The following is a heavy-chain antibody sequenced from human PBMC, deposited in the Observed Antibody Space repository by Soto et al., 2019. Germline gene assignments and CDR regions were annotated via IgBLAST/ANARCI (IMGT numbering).Heavy chain of an antibody. CDR2: IYYSGST. D-gene: IGHD3-10*01. V-gene: IGHV4-59*01. CDR1: GGSISSYY. CDR3: ARDGMVRGRGYYYGMDV. J-gene: IGHJ6*02. Sequence: PSETLSLTCTVSGGSISSYYWSWIWQPPGKGLEWIGYIYYSGSTNYNPSLKSRVTISVDTSKNQFSLKLSSVTAADTAVYYCARDGMVRGRGYYYGMDVWGQGTTVTVSS.